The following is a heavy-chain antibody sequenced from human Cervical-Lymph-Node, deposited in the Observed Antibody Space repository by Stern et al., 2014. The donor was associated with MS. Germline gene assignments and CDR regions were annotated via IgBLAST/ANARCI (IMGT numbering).Heavy chain of an antibody. CDR3: AHSRVKYCRGGTCYSSLFDY. V-gene: IGHV2-5*02. CDR2: LYWGDDK. Sequence: QVTLRESGPTLVKPTQTVTLTCTLSGFSVATAGVGVGWIRQPPGKALEWLAVLYWGDDKLYSPSLKNRLTIIKDTSKNQVVLTMTNVDPVDTATYYCAHSRVKYCRGGTCYSSLFDYWGQGTLVTVSS. D-gene: IGHD2-15*01. J-gene: IGHJ4*02. CDR1: GFSVATAGVG.